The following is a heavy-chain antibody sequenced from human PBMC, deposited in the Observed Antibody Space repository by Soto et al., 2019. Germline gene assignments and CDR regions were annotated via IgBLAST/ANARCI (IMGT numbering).Heavy chain of an antibody. CDR2: INHSGST. Sequence: SETLSLTCAVYGGSFSGYYWSWIRQPPGKGLEWIGEINHSGSTNYNPSLKSRVTISVDTSKNQFSLKLSSVTAADTAVYYCAAARGSSLFDYWGQGTLVTVSS. V-gene: IGHV4-34*01. J-gene: IGHJ4*02. CDR1: GGSFSGYY. D-gene: IGHD3-10*01. CDR3: AAARGSSLFDY.